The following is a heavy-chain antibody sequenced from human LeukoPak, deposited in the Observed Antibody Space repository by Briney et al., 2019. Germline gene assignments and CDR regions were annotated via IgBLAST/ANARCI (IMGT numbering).Heavy chain of an antibody. V-gene: IGHV4-34*01. Sequence: SETLSLTCAVYGGSFSGYYWSWIRQPPGKGLEWIGEISHSGSTNYNPSLKSRVTISVDTSKNQFSLKLCSVTAADTAVYYCARRSITMVRGVMDYWGQGTLVTVSS. CDR3: ARRSITMVRGVMDY. CDR2: ISHSGST. D-gene: IGHD3-10*01. CDR1: GGSFSGYY. J-gene: IGHJ4*02.